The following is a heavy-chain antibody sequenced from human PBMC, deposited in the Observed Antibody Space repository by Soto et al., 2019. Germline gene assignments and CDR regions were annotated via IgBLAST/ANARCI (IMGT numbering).Heavy chain of an antibody. CDR2: VSKSDYT. Sequence: VVSLRLSCAVSGFNFNNYGINWVRQAPGKGLEWVSSVSKSDYTYYSDSVKGRFTISRDNAKNSVSLQMNTLRAEDTAVYYCAREDSIIIPAVSDFWGQGTLVTVSS. CDR1: GFNFNNYG. CDR3: AREDSIIIPAVSDF. V-gene: IGHV3-21*01. J-gene: IGHJ4*02. D-gene: IGHD2-2*01.